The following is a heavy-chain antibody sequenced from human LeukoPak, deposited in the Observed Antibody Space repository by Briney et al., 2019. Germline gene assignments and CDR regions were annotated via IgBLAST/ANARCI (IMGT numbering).Heavy chain of an antibody. CDR1: GVSFNSYY. CDR3: ARDVGDYGDYTIDY. CDR2: IYCSGRT. Sequence: NPSETLSLTCTVSGVSFNSYYWNWIRQPPGKGLEWIGYIYCSGRTNYNPFLKSRVTISVDTSKNQFSLKLSSVTAADTAVYYCARDVGDYGDYTIDYWGQGTLVTVSS. J-gene: IGHJ4*02. V-gene: IGHV4-59*12. D-gene: IGHD4-17*01.